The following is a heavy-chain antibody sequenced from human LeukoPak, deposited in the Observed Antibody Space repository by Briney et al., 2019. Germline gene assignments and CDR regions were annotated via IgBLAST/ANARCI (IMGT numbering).Heavy chain of an antibody. CDR1: GFSFSFSG. CDR3: ARCPYSGRSFDI. V-gene: IGHV3-48*04. D-gene: IGHD1-26*01. J-gene: IGHJ3*02. Sequence: PGGSLRLSCEASGFSFSFSGMNWVRQAPGKGLEWVSYISYTSDLMSYVDSVRGRFTVSRDNARNSLYLQMNSLTPEDTAIYYCARCPYSGRSFDIWGQGTMVTVSS. CDR2: ISYTSDLM.